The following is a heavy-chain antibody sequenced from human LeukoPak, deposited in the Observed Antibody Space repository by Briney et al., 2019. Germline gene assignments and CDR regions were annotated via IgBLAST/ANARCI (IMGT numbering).Heavy chain of an antibody. Sequence: SQTLSLTCTVSGGSISSGSYYWSWIRQPAGKGLEWIGRIYTSGSTNYNPSLKSRVTISVDTSKNQFPLKLSSVTAADTAVYYCARPHSSSWYYFDYWGQGTLVTVSS. J-gene: IGHJ4*02. CDR2: IYTSGST. CDR1: GGSISSGSYY. D-gene: IGHD6-13*01. V-gene: IGHV4-61*02. CDR3: ARPHSSSWYYFDY.